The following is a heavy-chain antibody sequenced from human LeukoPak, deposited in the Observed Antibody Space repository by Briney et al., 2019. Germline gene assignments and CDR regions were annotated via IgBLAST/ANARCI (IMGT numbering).Heavy chain of an antibody. CDR3: AREYCSSTSCYTVRPYYYYGMDV. CDR1: GYTFTSYG. D-gene: IGHD2-2*01. Sequence: GASVKVSCKASGYTFTSYGISWVRQAPGQGLERMGWISAYNGNTNYAQKLQGRVTMTTDTSTSTAYMELRSLRSDDTAVYYCAREYCSSTSCYTVRPYYYYGMDVWGQGTTVTVSS. V-gene: IGHV1-18*01. CDR2: ISAYNGNT. J-gene: IGHJ6*02.